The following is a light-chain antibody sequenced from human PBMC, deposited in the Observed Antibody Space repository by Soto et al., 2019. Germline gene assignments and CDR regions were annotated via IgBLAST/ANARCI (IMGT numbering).Light chain of an antibody. J-gene: IGKJ1*01. Sequence: EIVLTQSPATLSLSPGERATLSCRASQSVSSYFAWYQQKPGQAPRLPIYDASSRATGIPARFSGSGSGTDFTLTISSLEPEDFAVYYCQPRSDWPLTFGQGTKVDI. CDR1: QSVSSY. V-gene: IGKV3-11*01. CDR3: QPRSDWPLT. CDR2: DAS.